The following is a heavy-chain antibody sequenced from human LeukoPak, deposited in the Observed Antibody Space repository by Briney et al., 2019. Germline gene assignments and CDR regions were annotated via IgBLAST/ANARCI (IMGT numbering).Heavy chain of an antibody. CDR3: AKMALYGDYQTANDAFDI. V-gene: IGHV1-8*01. Sequence: ASVKVSCKASGYTFTSYDINWVRQATGQGLEWMGWMNPNSGNTGYVQKFQGRVTMTRNTSISIAYMELRSLRSEDTAVYYCAKMALYGDYQTANDAFDIWGQGTMVTVSS. J-gene: IGHJ3*02. CDR1: GYTFTSYD. D-gene: IGHD4-17*01. CDR2: MNPNSGNT.